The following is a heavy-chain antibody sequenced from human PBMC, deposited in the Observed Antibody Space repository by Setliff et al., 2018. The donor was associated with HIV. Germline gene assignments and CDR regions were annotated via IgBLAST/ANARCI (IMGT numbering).Heavy chain of an antibody. CDR3: ARDSLPPPQQYYDFWSGLDS. V-gene: IGHV1-69*06. D-gene: IGHD3-3*01. J-gene: IGHJ4*02. CDR1: GGTFNNYA. CDR2: IIPMFGTS. Sequence: SVKVSCKASGGTFNNYAISWVRQAPGQGLEWMGRIIPMFGTSNHAQKFQGRVTLTADKSTDTAYMELRSLRSEDTAVYYCARDSLPPPQQYYDFWSGLDSWGQGTLVTVSS.